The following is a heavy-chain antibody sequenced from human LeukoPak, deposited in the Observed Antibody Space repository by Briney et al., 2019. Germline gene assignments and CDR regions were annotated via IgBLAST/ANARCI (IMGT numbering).Heavy chain of an antibody. CDR1: GYAFSGYY. CDR2: IYPNSGDT. CDR3: ARGSVTGGWYLNLGY. Sequence: GASVKVSCKASGYAFSGYYMHWVRQAPGQGLEWMGWIYPNSGDTNYAQNFQGRVTMTRDTSISTVYMELTRLTSDDTADYYCARGSVTGGWYLNLGYWGQGTLVTVSS. D-gene: IGHD6-19*01. J-gene: IGHJ4*02. V-gene: IGHV1-2*02.